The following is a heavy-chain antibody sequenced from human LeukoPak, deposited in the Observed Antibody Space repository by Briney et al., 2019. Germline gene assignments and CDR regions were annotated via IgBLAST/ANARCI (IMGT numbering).Heavy chain of an antibody. J-gene: IGHJ3*02. CDR1: GFTFSSYG. Sequence: GRSLRLSCAASGFTFSSYGMHWVRQAPGKGLEWVAAISYDGSNKDYADSVKGRFTISRDNSKNTLYLQMNSLRAEDTAVYYCAKVATVMVYGAFDIWGQGTMVTVSS. CDR2: ISYDGSNK. V-gene: IGHV3-30*18. CDR3: AKVATVMVYGAFDI. D-gene: IGHD5-18*01.